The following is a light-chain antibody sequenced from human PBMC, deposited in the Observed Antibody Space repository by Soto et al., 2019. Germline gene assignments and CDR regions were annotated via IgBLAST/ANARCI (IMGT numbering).Light chain of an antibody. CDR3: QQYESFFPLT. V-gene: IGKV1-5*03. J-gene: IGKJ4*01. Sequence: DIPMTQSPSTLSASVGDRVTITCRASQSISNWLAWYQQKPGKAPKLLIYKASGLESGVPSRFSGSGSGTEFTLTISSLQPDDFATYYCQQYESFFPLTFGGGTKVEIK. CDR1: QSISNW. CDR2: KAS.